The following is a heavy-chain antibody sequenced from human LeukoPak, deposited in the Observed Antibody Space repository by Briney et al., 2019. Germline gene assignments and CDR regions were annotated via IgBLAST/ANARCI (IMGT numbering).Heavy chain of an antibody. CDR3: ARVGGGYCSGGSCSYYYYYGMDV. V-gene: IGHV3-21*01. Sequence: PGGSLRLSCAAFGFTFSSYSMNWVRQAPGKGLEWVSSISSSSSYIYYADSVKGRFTISRDNAKNSLYLQMNSLRAEDTAVYYCARVGGGYCSGGSCSYYYYYGMDVWGQGTTVTVSS. J-gene: IGHJ6*02. CDR2: ISSSSSYI. D-gene: IGHD2-15*01. CDR1: GFTFSSYS.